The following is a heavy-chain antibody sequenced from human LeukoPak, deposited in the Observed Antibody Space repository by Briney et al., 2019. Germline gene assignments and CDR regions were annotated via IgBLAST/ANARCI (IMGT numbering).Heavy chain of an antibody. J-gene: IGHJ4*02. CDR3: ARKDIRLGGFDY. CDR1: GYTFTSYY. CDR2: INPSGGST. Sequence: ASVKVSCKASGYTFTSYYMHWVRQAPGQGLEWMGIINPSGGSTSYTQKFQGRVTMTRDTSTSTVYMELSSLRSEDTAVYYCARKDIRLGGFDYWGQGALVTVSS. D-gene: IGHD4-23*01. V-gene: IGHV1-46*01.